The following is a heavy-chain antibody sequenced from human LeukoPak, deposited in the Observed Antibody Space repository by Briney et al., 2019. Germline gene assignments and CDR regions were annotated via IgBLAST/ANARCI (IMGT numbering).Heavy chain of an antibody. Sequence: TSETLSLTCTVSGGSISSYYWSWIRQPPGKGLEWIGYIYYSGSTNYNPSLKSRVTISVDTSKNQFSLKLSSVTAADTAVYYCARVRDGDYYYYMDVWGKGTTVTISS. CDR1: GGSISSYY. CDR2: IYYSGST. J-gene: IGHJ6*03. D-gene: IGHD4-17*01. V-gene: IGHV4-59*01. CDR3: ARVRDGDYYYYMDV.